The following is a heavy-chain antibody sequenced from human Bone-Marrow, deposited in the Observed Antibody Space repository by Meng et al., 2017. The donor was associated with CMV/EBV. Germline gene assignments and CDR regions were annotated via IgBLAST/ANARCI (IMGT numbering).Heavy chain of an antibody. CDR3: ARDTSWNDRVD. V-gene: IGHV3-53*01. CDR1: GFTFGDYA. D-gene: IGHD1-1*01. CDR2: IYSTGHT. J-gene: IGHJ4*01. Sequence: GGSLRLSCTASGFTFGDYAMSWVRQAPGKGLQWVSVIYSTGHTFYADSVKGRFTISRDKSKNTLHLQMNSLRAEDTAVYYCARDTSWNDRVDWGQGTLVTVSS.